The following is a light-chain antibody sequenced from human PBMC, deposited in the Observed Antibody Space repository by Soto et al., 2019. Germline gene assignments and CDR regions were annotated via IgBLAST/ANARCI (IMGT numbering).Light chain of an antibody. V-gene: IGLV2-14*01. J-gene: IGLJ2*01. Sequence: QSALTQPASVSGSPGQSITISCIGTSSDVGGYNFVSWYQQHPGKAPKLIIYDVTNRPSGVFNRFSGSKSGNTASLTISGRQVEDEADYYCSSYSSRNTLVVFGGGTKLTVL. CDR2: DVT. CDR1: SSDVGGYNF. CDR3: SSYSSRNTLVV.